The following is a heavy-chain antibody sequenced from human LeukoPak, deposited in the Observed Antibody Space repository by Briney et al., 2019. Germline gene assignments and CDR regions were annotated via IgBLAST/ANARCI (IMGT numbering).Heavy chain of an antibody. Sequence: ASVKVSCKASGYTFTGYYMHWVRQAPGQGLEWMGWINPNSGGTNYAQKFQGRVTMTRDTSISTAYMELSRLRSDDTAVYYCASSSDRVVRAYYYYYYMDVWGKGTTVTVSS. CDR2: INPNSGGT. CDR1: GYTFTGYY. J-gene: IGHJ6*03. D-gene: IGHD3-3*01. V-gene: IGHV1-2*02. CDR3: ASSSDRVVRAYYYYYYMDV.